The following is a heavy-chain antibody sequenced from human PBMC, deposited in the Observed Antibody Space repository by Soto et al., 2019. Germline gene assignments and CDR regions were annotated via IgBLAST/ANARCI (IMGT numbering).Heavy chain of an antibody. V-gene: IGHV1-69*01. Sequence: QVQLVQSGAEVKKPGSSVKVSCKASGGTFSSYAISWVRQAPGQGLEWMGGIIPISDTTNYAQKFQGRGTINASESTSTAYMELSSLRSEDTAVYYCARSQGSSSSLEIYYYYYYGMDVWGQGTTVTVSS. CDR3: ARSQGSSSSLEIYYYYYYGMDV. CDR2: IIPISDTT. D-gene: IGHD6-13*01. J-gene: IGHJ6*02. CDR1: GGTFSSYA.